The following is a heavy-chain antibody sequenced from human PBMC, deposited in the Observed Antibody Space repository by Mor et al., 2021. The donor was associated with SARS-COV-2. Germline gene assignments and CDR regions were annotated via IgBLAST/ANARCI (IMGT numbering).Heavy chain of an antibody. D-gene: IGHD3-10*01. J-gene: IGHJ6*02. V-gene: IGHV4-59*01. Sequence: SGSTNYNPSLKSRVTISVDTSKNQFSLKLSSVTAADTAVYYCARDLGSGASQYYYGMDVWGQGTTV. CDR2: SGST. CDR3: ARDLGSGASQYYYGMDV.